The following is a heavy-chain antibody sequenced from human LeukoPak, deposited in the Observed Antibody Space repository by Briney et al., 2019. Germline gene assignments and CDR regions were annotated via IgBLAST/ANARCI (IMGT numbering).Heavy chain of an antibody. CDR1: GGSVSSGSYY. V-gene: IGHV4-61*01. CDR2: IHYSGSA. J-gene: IGHJ4*02. D-gene: IGHD4-23*01. Sequence: SETLSLTCTVSGGSVSSGSYYWSWIRQPPGRGLEWIAYIHYSGSAAYNPSLKSRITISRDMSTNQFSLKMTSVTAADTAVYFCARDMGAPDYGSYSVDYWGQGTLVTVSS. CDR3: ARDMGAPDYGSYSVDY.